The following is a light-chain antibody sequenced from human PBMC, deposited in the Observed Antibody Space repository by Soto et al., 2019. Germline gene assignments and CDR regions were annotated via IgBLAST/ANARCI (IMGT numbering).Light chain of an antibody. CDR1: QGINNW. CDR3: QQANSFPYT. CDR2: AAS. J-gene: IGKJ2*01. V-gene: IGKV1-12*01. Sequence: DIQMTQSPSSVSASVGDRVTITCRASQGINNWLAWYQEKPGKAPKLLIYAASNLQSGVPSRFSGSGSGTDFTLTISSLQPEDFATYYCQQANSFPYTFGQCTKLEIK.